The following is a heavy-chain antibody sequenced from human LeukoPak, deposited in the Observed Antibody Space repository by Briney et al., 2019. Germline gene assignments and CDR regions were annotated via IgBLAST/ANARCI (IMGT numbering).Heavy chain of an antibody. Sequence: SETLSLTCAIYGGSFSGYYWSWIRQPPGKGLEWIGEINHSGSTNYNPSLKSRVTISVDTSKNQFSLKLSSVTAADTAVYYCARGRGTFDYWGQGTLVTVSS. CDR1: GGSFSGYY. CDR2: INHSGST. D-gene: IGHD1-1*01. J-gene: IGHJ4*02. CDR3: ARGRGTFDY. V-gene: IGHV4-34*01.